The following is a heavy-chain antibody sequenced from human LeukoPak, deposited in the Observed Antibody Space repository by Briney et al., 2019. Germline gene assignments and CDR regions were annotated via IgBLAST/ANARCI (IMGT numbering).Heavy chain of an antibody. Sequence: GGSLRLSCAASGFTFSSYAVHWVRQAPGKGLEWVAVISYDGSNKYYADSVKGRFTISRDNSKNTLYLQMNSLRAEDTAVYYCARERGAITMIVVDAFDIWGQGTMVTVSS. CDR2: ISYDGSNK. D-gene: IGHD3-22*01. V-gene: IGHV3-30*04. J-gene: IGHJ3*02. CDR3: ARERGAITMIVVDAFDI. CDR1: GFTFSSYA.